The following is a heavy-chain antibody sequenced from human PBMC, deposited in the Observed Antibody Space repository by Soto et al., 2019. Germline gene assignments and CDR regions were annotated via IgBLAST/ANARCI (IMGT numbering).Heavy chain of an antibody. CDR1: GYTFTSYG. D-gene: IGHD6-6*01. J-gene: IGHJ6*02. CDR3: SRDVYSSSSLRSWYYYYGMDV. V-gene: IGHV1-18*01. CDR2: ISAYNGNT. Sequence: ASVKVSCKASGYTFTSYGISWVRQAPGQGLEWMGWISAYNGNTNYAQKIQGKVTMTTDTSTSTAYMELRSMRSDDTAVYYCSRDVYSSSSLRSWYYYYGMDVWGQGTTVTAP.